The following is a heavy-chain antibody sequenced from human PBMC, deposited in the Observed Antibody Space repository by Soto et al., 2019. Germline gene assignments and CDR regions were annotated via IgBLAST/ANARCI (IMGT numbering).Heavy chain of an antibody. CDR2: VHYSRST. D-gene: IGHD5-18*01. V-gene: IGHV4-59*01. CDR1: GDSLSSYY. Sequence: SETLSLTCTVSGDSLSSYYWTWIRQSPGKGLEWIGYVHYSRSTNYNPSLRSRASISIDTSKNQFSLKLSSVTAADTAAYYCAKEPRLYTYGLGDWGRGTLVTVSS. J-gene: IGHJ4*02. CDR3: AKEPRLYTYGLGD.